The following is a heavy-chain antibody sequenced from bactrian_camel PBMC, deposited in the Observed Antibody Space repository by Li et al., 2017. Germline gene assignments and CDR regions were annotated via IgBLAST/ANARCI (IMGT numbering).Heavy chain of an antibody. CDR1: IYSMPC. CDR3: AADRRPDSNGYVALGY. CDR2: IFTGSGAT. V-gene: IGHV3S54*01. Sequence: VQLVESGGGSVQSGGSLRLSCAAIYSMPCMAWFRQAPGKAREGVASIFTGSGATYYPDSVKGRFTISRDDAKNTIYLQMNALKPEDTATYFCAADRRPDSNGYVALGYWGQGTQVTVS. D-gene: IGHD1*01. J-gene: IGHJ6*01.